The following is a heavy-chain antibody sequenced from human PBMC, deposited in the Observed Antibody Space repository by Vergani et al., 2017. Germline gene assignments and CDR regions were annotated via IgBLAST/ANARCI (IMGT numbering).Heavy chain of an antibody. CDR3: AKMGDLWSGYDY. CDR1: GFTFDDYA. D-gene: IGHD3-3*01. V-gene: IGHV3-9*01. J-gene: IGHJ4*02. Sequence: EVQLVESGGGLVQPGRSLRLSCAASGFTFDDYAMHWVRQAPGKGLEWVSGISWNSGSIGYADSVKGRFTISRDNAKNSLYLQMNSLRAEDTAVYYCAKMGDLWSGYDYWGQGTLVTVSS. CDR2: ISWNSGSI.